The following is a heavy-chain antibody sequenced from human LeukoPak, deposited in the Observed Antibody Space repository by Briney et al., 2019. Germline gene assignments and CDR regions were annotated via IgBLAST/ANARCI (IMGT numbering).Heavy chain of an antibody. CDR2: ISAYKGNT. V-gene: IGHV1-18*01. J-gene: IGHJ4*02. Sequence: ASVKVSCKASGYTFTSYGISWVRQAPGQGLEWMGWISAYKGNTNYAQKLQGRVTMTTDTSTSTAYMELRSPRSDDTAVYYCARAATYYYDSSGYSSDYWGQGTLVTVSS. D-gene: IGHD3-22*01. CDR3: ARAATYYYDSSGYSSDY. CDR1: GYTFTSYG.